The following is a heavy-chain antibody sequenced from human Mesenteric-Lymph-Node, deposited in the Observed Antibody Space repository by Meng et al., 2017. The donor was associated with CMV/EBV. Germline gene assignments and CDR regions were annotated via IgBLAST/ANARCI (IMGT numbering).Heavy chain of an antibody. J-gene: IGHJ4*02. CDR1: GFTFSTYA. CDR3: ARDRNYIFDF. Sequence: GESLKISCAASGFTFSTYAMGWVRQAPGKGLERVAVIWYDGSNKYYADSVKGRFTISRDNSKNTLYLQMNSLRAEDTAVYYCARDRNYIFDFWGRGTLVTVSS. CDR2: IWYDGSNK. D-gene: IGHD1-7*01. V-gene: IGHV3-33*08.